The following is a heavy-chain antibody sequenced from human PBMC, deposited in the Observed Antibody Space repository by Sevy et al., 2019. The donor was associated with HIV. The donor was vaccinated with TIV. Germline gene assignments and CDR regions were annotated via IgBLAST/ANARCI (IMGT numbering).Heavy chain of an antibody. CDR1: GFTFSDHY. D-gene: IGHD2-21*02. Sequence: GGSLRLSCAASGFTFSDHYMDWVRQAPGKGLEWVGRTRNKANSYTTEYAASVKGRFTISRDDSKNSLYLQMNSLKTEDTAVYYCAREGIVVVTATSGYYYYYYMDVWGKGTTVTVSS. V-gene: IGHV3-72*01. CDR2: TRNKANSYTT. J-gene: IGHJ6*03. CDR3: AREGIVVVTATSGYYYYYYMDV.